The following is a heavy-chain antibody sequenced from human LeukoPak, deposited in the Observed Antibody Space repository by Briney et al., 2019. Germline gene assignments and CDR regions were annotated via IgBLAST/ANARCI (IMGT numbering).Heavy chain of an antibody. Sequence: ASVKVSCKASGGTFSSYAISWVRQAPGQGPEWMGGIIPIFGTANYAQKFQGRVTITADESTSTAYMELSSLRSEDTAVYYCARDTESIFDYWGQGTLATVSS. CDR2: IIPIFGTA. CDR3: ARDTESIFDY. D-gene: IGHD1-14*01. V-gene: IGHV1-69*13. CDR1: GGTFSSYA. J-gene: IGHJ4*02.